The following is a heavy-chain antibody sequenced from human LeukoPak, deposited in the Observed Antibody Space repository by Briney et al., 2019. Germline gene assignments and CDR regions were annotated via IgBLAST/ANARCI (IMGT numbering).Heavy chain of an antibody. CDR1: GGSISSSIYY. D-gene: IGHD3-3*01. CDR2: INHSGST. Sequence: SETLSLTCTVSGGSISSSIYYWGWIRQPPGKGLEWIGEINHSGSTNYNPSLKSRVTISVDTSKNQFSLKLSSVTAADAAVYYCARDSLFLEFDYWGQGTLVTVSS. J-gene: IGHJ4*02. V-gene: IGHV4-39*07. CDR3: ARDSLFLEFDY.